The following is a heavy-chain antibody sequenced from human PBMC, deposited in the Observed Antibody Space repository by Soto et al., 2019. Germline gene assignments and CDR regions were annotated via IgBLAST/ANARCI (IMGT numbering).Heavy chain of an antibody. CDR3: ARGRPGVIAAAGGYGMDV. V-gene: IGHV4-34*01. Sequence: SETLSLTCAVYGGSFSGYYWSWIRQPPGKGLEWIGEMNHSGSTNYNPSLKSRATISVDTSKNQFSLKLSSVIAADTAVYYCARGRPGVIAAAGGYGMDVWGQGTTVT. CDR2: MNHSGST. D-gene: IGHD6-13*01. J-gene: IGHJ6*02. CDR1: GGSFSGYY.